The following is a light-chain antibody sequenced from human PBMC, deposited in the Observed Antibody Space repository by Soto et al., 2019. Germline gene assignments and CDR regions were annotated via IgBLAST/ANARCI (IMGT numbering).Light chain of an antibody. Sequence: EIVLTQYPCTLSLSPGERSTLSCISIQSVSSSYLAWYQQKPGQAPRLLIYGASSRATGIPDRFSGSGSGTDFTLTISRLEPEDFAVYYCQQYGSSPPLTFGGGTKVDI. CDR3: QQYGSSPPLT. J-gene: IGKJ4*01. CDR2: GAS. V-gene: IGKV3-20*01. CDR1: QSVSSSY.